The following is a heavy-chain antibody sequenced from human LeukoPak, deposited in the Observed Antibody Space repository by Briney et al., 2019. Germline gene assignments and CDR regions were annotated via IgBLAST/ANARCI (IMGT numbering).Heavy chain of an antibody. CDR2: ISGDGVRT. J-gene: IGHJ3*02. V-gene: IGHV3-43*02. CDR3: AKDLTSVYDAFNI. CDR1: GFTFYEYA. Sequence: GGSLRLSCAASGFTFYEYAIHWVRQAPGKGLEWVSLISGDGVRTFYTDSVKGRFTISRDNSKNSLYLQMNSLRTEDAALYYCAKDLTSVYDAFNIWGQGTMVTVSS.